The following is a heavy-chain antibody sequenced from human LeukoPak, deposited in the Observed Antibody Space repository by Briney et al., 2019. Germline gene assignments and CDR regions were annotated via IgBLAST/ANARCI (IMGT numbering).Heavy chain of an antibody. D-gene: IGHD5-12*01. V-gene: IGHV3-48*02. CDR2: IDNRGHVI. CDR3: ARGAGSSWFYR. Sequence: GGSLRLSCADFTFAFSNNNMNWVRQAPGKGLEWLSFIDNRGHVIEYADSVKGRFTISRDNAKNSLFLQMTSLRNDDTAVYYCARGAGSSWFYRWGQGTLVTVSS. CDR1: TFAFSNNN. J-gene: IGHJ5*02.